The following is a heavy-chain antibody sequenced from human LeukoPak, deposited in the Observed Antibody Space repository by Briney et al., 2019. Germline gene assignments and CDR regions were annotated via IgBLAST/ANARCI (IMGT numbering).Heavy chain of an antibody. J-gene: IGHJ5*02. Sequence: ASVKVSCKASGYTFTGYYMHWVRQAPGQGLEWMGWMNPNSGNTGYAQKFQGRVTMTRNTSISTAYMELSSLRSEDTAVYYCARGLLAGATTNWFDPWGQGTLVTVSS. CDR2: MNPNSGNT. V-gene: IGHV1-8*02. CDR1: GYTFTGYY. D-gene: IGHD1-26*01. CDR3: ARGLLAGATTNWFDP.